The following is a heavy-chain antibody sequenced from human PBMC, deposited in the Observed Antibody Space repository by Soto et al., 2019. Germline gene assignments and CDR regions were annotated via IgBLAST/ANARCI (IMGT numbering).Heavy chain of an antibody. D-gene: IGHD1-20*01. J-gene: IGHJ6*02. CDR3: VRGLRYNWVYVVYYYYGMDV. V-gene: IGHV4-4*02. CDR2: ISHSGST. CDR1: GDSINSSHW. Sequence: PSETLSLTCAVSGDSINSSHWWNWVRQPPGKGLEWIGQISHSGSTNYNPSLKSRGTISVDTSKNQFSLKLSSVTAADTAVYYCVRGLRYNWVYVVYYYYGMDVWGQGTTVT.